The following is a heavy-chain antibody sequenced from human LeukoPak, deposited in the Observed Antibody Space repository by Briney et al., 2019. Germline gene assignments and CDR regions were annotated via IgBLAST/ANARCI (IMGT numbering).Heavy chain of an antibody. V-gene: IGHV4-59*01. D-gene: IGHD6-13*01. CDR1: GGSISSYY. Sequence: SETLSLTCTVSGGSISSYYWSWIRQPPGKGLEWIGYIYYSGSTNYNPSLKSRVTISVDTSKNQFSLKLSSVTAADTAVYYCARDLSSNWYSDYFVYWGQGTLVAVSS. CDR2: IYYSGST. CDR3: ARDLSSNWYSDYFVY. J-gene: IGHJ4*02.